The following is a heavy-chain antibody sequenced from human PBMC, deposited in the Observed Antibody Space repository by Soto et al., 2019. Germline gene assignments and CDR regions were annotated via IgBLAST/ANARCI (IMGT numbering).Heavy chain of an antibody. CDR1: GFTFSSYA. CDR3: ARDLVDTAMVTEEEFYYYYYGMDV. CDR2: ISYDGSNK. D-gene: IGHD5-18*01. J-gene: IGHJ6*02. Sequence: GGSLRLSCAASGFTFSSYAMHWVRQAPGKGLEWVAVISYDGSNKYYADSVKGRFTISRDNSKNTLYLQMNSLRAEDTAVYYCARDLVDTAMVTEEEFYYYYYGMDVWGQGTTVTVSS. V-gene: IGHV3-30-3*01.